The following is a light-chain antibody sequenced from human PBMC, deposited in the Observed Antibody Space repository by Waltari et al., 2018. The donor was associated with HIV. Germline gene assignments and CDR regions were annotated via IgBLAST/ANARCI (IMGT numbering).Light chain of an antibody. CDR3: ASFTGDSTVM. Sequence: AVTQPASVSGLPGQSTTISCTGGDSDFGLYNFVSWYQQPSGQPPRLILYDVDSRASGVSVRFSGSMAGNTASLTISGLRAEDEAHYYCASFTGDSTVMFGGGTEVTVL. V-gene: IGLV2-14*03. J-gene: IGLJ3*02. CDR1: DSDFGLYNF. CDR2: DVD.